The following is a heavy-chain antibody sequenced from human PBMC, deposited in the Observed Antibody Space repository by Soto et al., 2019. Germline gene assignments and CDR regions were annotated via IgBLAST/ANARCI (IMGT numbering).Heavy chain of an antibody. D-gene: IGHD3-22*01. V-gene: IGHV4-4*07. CDR2: MYSSGST. Sequence: SETLSLTCTVSGDSIRSYYWNWIRQPAGKGLEWIGRMYSSGSTNYNPSLNSRVTLSIDMTNNHVSLILNSVTAADTAVYYCARVGPWVPYYYDSSPYTFENWFDPWGQGTLVTVSS. CDR3: ARVGPWVPYYYDSSPYTFENWFDP. J-gene: IGHJ5*02. CDR1: GDSIRSYY.